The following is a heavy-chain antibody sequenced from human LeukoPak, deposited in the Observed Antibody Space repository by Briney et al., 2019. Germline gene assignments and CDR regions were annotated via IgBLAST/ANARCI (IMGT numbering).Heavy chain of an antibody. CDR3: ARATYYYDSSGYYLGY. J-gene: IGHJ4*02. CDR1: GFTFSRYW. CDR2: IDGDGSST. D-gene: IGHD3-22*01. Sequence: PGGSLRLSRAASGFTFSRYWMQWVRQAPGKGLVWVSRIDGDGSSTNYADSVKGRFTISRDNSKNTLYLQMNSLRAEDTAVYYCARATYYYDSSGYYLGYWGQGTLVTVSS. V-gene: IGHV3-74*01.